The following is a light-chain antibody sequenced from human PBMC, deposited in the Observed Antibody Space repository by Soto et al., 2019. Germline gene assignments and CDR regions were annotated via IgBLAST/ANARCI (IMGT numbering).Light chain of an antibody. CDR2: GAS. J-gene: IGKJ1*01. CDR3: HQYSGSPQT. Sequence: EIVLTQSPGTLSLSPGERATLSCRASQSVSNYLAWYQRKPGQAPRLLIYGASRRATGIPDRFSGSGSGTDFTLTISRQEPEDFAVYYCHQYSGSPQTFGQGTKVEIK. V-gene: IGKV3-20*01. CDR1: QSVSNY.